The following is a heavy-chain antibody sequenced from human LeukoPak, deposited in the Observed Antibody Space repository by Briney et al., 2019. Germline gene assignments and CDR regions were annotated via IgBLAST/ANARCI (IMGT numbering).Heavy chain of an antibody. CDR1: GFTFSSYG. D-gene: IGHD4-11*01. Sequence: GGSMRLSCAASGFTFSSYGMHWVRQAPGKGLEWVAFVRYDGSNKYYADSVKGRFTISRDNSKNTLYLQMNSQRAEDTAVYYCAKDSNYNLYYYMDVWGKGTTVTVSS. CDR3: AKDSNYNLYYYMDV. V-gene: IGHV3-30*02. J-gene: IGHJ6*03. CDR2: VRYDGSNK.